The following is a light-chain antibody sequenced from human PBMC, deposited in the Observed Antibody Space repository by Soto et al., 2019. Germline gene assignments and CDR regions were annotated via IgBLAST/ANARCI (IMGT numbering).Light chain of an antibody. CDR3: QQYNNFSWT. Sequence: DIQMTQSPSTLSASVGDRVTITCRASQSISIWLAWYQQKPGKAPKLLIYNASTLKSGVPSRFSGSGSGTEFTLTISSLQPDDFATYYCQQYNNFSWTFGQGTKVEIK. J-gene: IGKJ1*01. V-gene: IGKV1-5*03. CDR2: NAS. CDR1: QSISIW.